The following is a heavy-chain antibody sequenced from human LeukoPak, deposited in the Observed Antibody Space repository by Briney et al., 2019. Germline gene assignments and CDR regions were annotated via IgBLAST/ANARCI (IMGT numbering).Heavy chain of an antibody. CDR2: INPNSGDT. D-gene: IGHD3-10*01. CDR3: ARDRGSGSYSFDY. Sequence: GASVKVSCKASGYTFTGYYMHWVRQAPGQGLEWMGWINPNSGDTNYAQKFQGRVTMTRDTSISTAYMEVSRLRSDDTAVYYCARDRGSGSYSFDYWGQGTLVTVSS. V-gene: IGHV1-2*02. J-gene: IGHJ4*02. CDR1: GYTFTGYY.